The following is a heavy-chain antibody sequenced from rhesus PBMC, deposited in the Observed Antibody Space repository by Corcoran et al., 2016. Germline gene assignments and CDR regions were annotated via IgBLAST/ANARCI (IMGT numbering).Heavy chain of an antibody. CDR2: IDGNSASS. D-gene: IGHD1-1*01. J-gene: IGHJ3*01. Sequence: QVKLQQWGEGLVKPSETLSLTCALYGGSMSGYYYWPLIRQAPGKGREWIGNIDGNSASSQYNPSLKNRVTMSGDTSKKQFSLRLNSVTAADTAVYYCARGGQPHDAFDFWGQGLRVTVSS. CDR3: ARGGQPHDAFDF. CDR1: GGSMSGYYY. V-gene: IGHV4-73*01.